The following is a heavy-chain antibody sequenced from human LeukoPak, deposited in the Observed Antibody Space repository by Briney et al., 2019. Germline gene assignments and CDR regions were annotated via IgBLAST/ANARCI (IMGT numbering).Heavy chain of an antibody. CDR1: GGSISRYY. CDR2: IYYSGST. J-gene: IGHJ3*02. CDR3: ARVGRDGYNQLDAFDI. Sequence: TPSETVSLTCTVSGGSISRYYWSWIRQPPGQGLEWIGYIYYSGSTNYNPSLKSRVTISVDTSKNQFSLKLSSVTAADTAVYYCARVGRDGYNQLDAFDIWGQGTMATVSS. V-gene: IGHV4-59*01. D-gene: IGHD5-24*01.